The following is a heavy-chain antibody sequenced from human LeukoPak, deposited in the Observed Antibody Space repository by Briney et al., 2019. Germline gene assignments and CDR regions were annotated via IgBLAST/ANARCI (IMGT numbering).Heavy chain of an antibody. D-gene: IGHD3-10*01. V-gene: IGHV4-34*01. CDR2: INHSGST. J-gene: IGHJ4*02. Sequence: PSETLSLTCAVYGVSFSGYYWSWIRQPPGKGLEWIGEINHSGSTNYNPSLKSRVTISVDTSKNQFSLKLSSVTAADTAVYYCARAPYYYGSGSSFDYWGQGTLVTVSS. CDR3: ARAPYYYGSGSSFDY. CDR1: GVSFSGYY.